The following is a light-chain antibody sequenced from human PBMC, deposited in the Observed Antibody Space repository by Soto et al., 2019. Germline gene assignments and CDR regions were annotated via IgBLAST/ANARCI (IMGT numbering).Light chain of an antibody. V-gene: IGKV3-20*01. Sequence: EIVLTQSPGTLSLSPGEGATLSCRASQSVSSTFLAWYQQKPGQAPRLLIYRASARATGIPDRFSGSGSGTDFTLTISRLEPEDFGVYYCQQYGNSRYTFGQGTKLEIK. CDR3: QQYGNSRYT. CDR2: RAS. J-gene: IGKJ2*01. CDR1: QSVSSTF.